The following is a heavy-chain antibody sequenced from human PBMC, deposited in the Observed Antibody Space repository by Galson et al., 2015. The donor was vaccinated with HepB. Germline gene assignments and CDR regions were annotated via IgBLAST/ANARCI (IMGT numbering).Heavy chain of an antibody. Sequence: SVKVSCKASGYTFTSYGISWVRQAPGQGLEWMGWISAYNGNTNYAQKLQGRVTMTTDTTTSTAYMELRSLRSDDTAVYYCARDRWIKLWLQFYGMDVWGQVTTVTVSS. J-gene: IGHJ6*02. V-gene: IGHV1-18*04. CDR1: GYTFTSYG. CDR3: ARDRWIKLWLQFYGMDV. D-gene: IGHD5-18*01. CDR2: ISAYNGNT.